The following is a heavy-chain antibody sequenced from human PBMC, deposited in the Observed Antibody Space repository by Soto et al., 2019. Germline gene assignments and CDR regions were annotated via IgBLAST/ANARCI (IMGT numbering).Heavy chain of an antibody. CDR2: IYYSGST. D-gene: IGHD3-16*01. Sequence: SETLSLTCAVSGYSISSSNWWGWIRQPPGKGLEWIGYIYYSGSTYYNPSLKSRVTMSVDTSKNQFSLKLSSVTAVVTAVYYCARTIHLGELYFDYWGQGTLVTVSS. CDR3: ARTIHLGELYFDY. V-gene: IGHV4-28*01. J-gene: IGHJ4*02. CDR1: GYSISSSNW.